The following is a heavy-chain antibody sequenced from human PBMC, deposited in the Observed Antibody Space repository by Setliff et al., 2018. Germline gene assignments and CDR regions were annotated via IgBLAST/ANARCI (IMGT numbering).Heavy chain of an antibody. J-gene: IGHJ6*03. CDR3: ARESVVVVTTTNYYYYMDV. D-gene: IGHD2-21*02. Sequence: SVKVSCKASGGAFSNYGITWVRQAPGQGLEWMGGIIPILGTTTYPQKFQGRVTITTDESTSTGYMELSSLSSEDTAVYYCARESVVVVTTTNYYYYMDVWGEGTTVTV. CDR2: IIPILGTT. V-gene: IGHV1-69*05. CDR1: GGAFSNYG.